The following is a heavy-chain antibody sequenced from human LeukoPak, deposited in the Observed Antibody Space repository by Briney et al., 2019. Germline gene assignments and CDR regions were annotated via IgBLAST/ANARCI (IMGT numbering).Heavy chain of an antibody. J-gene: IGHJ4*02. CDR2: IIPMFDTA. Sequence: GASVKVSCKASGGTFSTYGITWVRQAPGQGLEWMGGIIPMFDTADHAQKFQGRVTITADESASTAYMELSSLRSEDTAVYYCARDEGYGDYWGQGTLVTVSS. D-gene: IGHD5-12*01. CDR3: ARDEGYGDY. CDR1: GGTFSTYG. V-gene: IGHV1-69*13.